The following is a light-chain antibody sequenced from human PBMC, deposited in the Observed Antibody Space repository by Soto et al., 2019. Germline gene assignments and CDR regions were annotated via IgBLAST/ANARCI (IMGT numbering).Light chain of an antibody. CDR2: SNN. V-gene: IGLV1-44*01. Sequence: QAVVTQTPSASGTPGQRVTISCSGRSSNIGNNIVNWYQQLPGTAPRRLIHSNNRRPSGVPDRFSGSKSGTSASLAINGLQSEDEADYYCAAWDDSLNAYVFGAGTKLTVL. CDR3: AAWDDSLNAYV. J-gene: IGLJ1*01. CDR1: SSNIGNNI.